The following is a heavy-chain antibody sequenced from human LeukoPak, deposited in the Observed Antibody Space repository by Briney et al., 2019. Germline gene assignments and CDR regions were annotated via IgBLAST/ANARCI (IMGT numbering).Heavy chain of an antibody. D-gene: IGHD5-24*01. Sequence: GGSLRLSCAASGFTFSSYAMSGVRQAPGKGLDWVSAISGSGGSTYYADSVKGRFTISRDNSRNTLYLQMNSLSAEDTAVYYCAKIRWLDFTLDYWGQGTLVTVSS. CDR3: AKIRWLDFTLDY. J-gene: IGHJ4*02. CDR2: ISGSGGST. CDR1: GFTFSSYA. V-gene: IGHV3-23*01.